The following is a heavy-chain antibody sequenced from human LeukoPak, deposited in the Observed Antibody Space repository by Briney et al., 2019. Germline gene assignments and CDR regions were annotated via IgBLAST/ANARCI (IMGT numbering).Heavy chain of an antibody. J-gene: IGHJ6*03. Sequence: SETLSLTCTVSGGSISSYYWSWIRQPAGKGLERIGRIYTSGSTNYNPSLKSRVTISVDKSKNQFSLKLSSVTAADTAVYYCAREGEYYYGSGSHYYMDVWGKGTTVTVSS. CDR2: IYTSGST. D-gene: IGHD3-10*01. CDR1: GGSISSYY. CDR3: AREGEYYYGSGSHYYMDV. V-gene: IGHV4-4*07.